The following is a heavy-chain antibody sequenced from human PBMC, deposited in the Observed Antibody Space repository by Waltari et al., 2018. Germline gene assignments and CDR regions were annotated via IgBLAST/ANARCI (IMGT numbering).Heavy chain of an antibody. V-gene: IGHV4-39*01. CDR1: GGSISSSSYY. CDR3: ARTKETTYYDFWSGYPITGMDV. D-gene: IGHD3-3*01. CDR2: IYYSGST. J-gene: IGHJ6*02. Sequence: QLQLQESGPGLVKPSETLSLTCTVSGGSISSSSYYWGWIRQPPGTGLEWIGSIYYSGSTYYNPSLKSRVTISVDTSKNQFSLKLSSVTAADTAVYYCARTKETTYYDFWSGYPITGMDVWGQGTTVTVSS.